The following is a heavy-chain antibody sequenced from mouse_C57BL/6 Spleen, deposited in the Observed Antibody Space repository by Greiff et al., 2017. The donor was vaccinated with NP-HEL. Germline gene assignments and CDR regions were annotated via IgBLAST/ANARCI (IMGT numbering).Heavy chain of an antibody. CDR1: GYNFKNTY. J-gene: IGHJ1*03. CDR2: IDPANGNT. Sequence: EVQLQQSVAELVRPGASVKLSCTASGYNFKNTYMHWVKQRPEQGLEWIGWIDPANGNTKYTPKFKGKATLTADTSSTTAYLQLSSLTSEDTAVDYCARGTRASWYFDVWGTGTTVTVSS. V-gene: IGHV14-3*01. CDR3: ARGTRASWYFDV. D-gene: IGHD3-3*01.